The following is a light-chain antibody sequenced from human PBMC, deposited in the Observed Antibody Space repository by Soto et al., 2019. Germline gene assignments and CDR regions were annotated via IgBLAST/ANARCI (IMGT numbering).Light chain of an antibody. CDR1: QSVSSY. Sequence: EIVLTQSPATLPLSLGERATLSCRASQSVSSYLAWYQQKPGQAPRLLIYDASNRATGIPARFSGSGSGTDFTLTISSLEPEDFAVYYCQQRSNWPSLTFGGGTKVDIK. V-gene: IGKV3-11*01. CDR3: QQRSNWPSLT. J-gene: IGKJ4*01. CDR2: DAS.